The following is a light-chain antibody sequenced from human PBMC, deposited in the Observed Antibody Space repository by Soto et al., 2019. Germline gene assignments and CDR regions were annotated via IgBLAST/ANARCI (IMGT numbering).Light chain of an antibody. J-gene: IGKJ4*01. V-gene: IGKV1-33*01. CDR3: QQRSNWPPLT. Sequence: DIQMTQSPSSLSASVGDRVTITCQASQDISNYLNWYQQKPGKAPKLLIYDASNLETGVPSRFSGSGSGTDFTLTISRLEPEDFAVYYCQQRSNWPPLTFGGGTKVDIK. CDR1: QDISNY. CDR2: DAS.